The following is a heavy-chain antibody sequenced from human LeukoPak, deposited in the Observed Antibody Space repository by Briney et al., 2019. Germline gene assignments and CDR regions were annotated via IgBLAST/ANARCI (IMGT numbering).Heavy chain of an antibody. CDR3: ARDFRDSSGYSFYMDV. D-gene: IGHD3-22*01. Sequence: SETLSLTCTVSGGSISSYYWSWIRQPPGKGLEWIGYIYYSGSTNYNPPLKSRVTISVDTSKNQFSLKLSSVTAADTAVYYCARDFRDSSGYSFYMDVWGKGTTVTVSS. CDR1: GGSISSYY. CDR2: IYYSGST. J-gene: IGHJ6*03. V-gene: IGHV4-59*01.